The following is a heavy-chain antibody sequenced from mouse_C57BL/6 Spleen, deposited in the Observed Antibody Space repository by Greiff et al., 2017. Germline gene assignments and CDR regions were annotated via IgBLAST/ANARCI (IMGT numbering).Heavy chain of an antibody. D-gene: IGHD2-3*01. V-gene: IGHV1-82*01. Sequence: QVQLQQPGTELVKPGASVKMSCKASGYAFSSSWMNWVKQRPGKGLEWIGRIYPGDGDTNYNGKFKGKATLTADKSSSTAYMQLSSLTSEDSAVYVCARSDGYWGWGTGTLVTASA. CDR3: ARSDGYWG. CDR1: GYAFSSSW. CDR2: IYPGDGDT. J-gene: IGHJ3*01.